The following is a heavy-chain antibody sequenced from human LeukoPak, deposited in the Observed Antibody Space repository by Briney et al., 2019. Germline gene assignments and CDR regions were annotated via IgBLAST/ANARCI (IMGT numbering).Heavy chain of an antibody. CDR2: INPNSGGT. CDR1: GYTFTGYY. D-gene: IGHD2-2*01. J-gene: IGHJ4*02. V-gene: IGHV1-2*02. Sequence: GASVKVSCKASGYTFTGYYMHWVRQAPGQGDEWMGWINPNSGGTNYAQKFQGRVTMTRDTSISTAYMELSRLRSDDTAVYYCARDRYCSTTSCYWFDYWGQGTLVTVSS. CDR3: ARDRYCSTTSCYWFDY.